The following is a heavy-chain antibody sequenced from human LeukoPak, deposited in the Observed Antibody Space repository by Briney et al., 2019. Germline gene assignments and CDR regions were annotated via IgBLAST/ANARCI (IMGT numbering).Heavy chain of an antibody. V-gene: IGHV4-30-2*03. CDR2: IYHSGST. CDR1: GGSISSGGYY. CDR3: ARHRIVVVPAAPLNWFDP. J-gene: IGHJ5*02. D-gene: IGHD2-2*01. Sequence: PSETLSLTCTVSGGSISSGGYYWSWIRQPPGEGLEWIGYIYHSGSTYYNPSLKSRVTISVDTSKNQFSLKLSSVTAADTAVYYCARHRIVVVPAAPLNWFDPWGQGTLVTVSS.